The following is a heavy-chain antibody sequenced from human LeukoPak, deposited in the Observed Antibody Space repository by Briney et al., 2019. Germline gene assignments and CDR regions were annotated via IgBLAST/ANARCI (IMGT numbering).Heavy chain of an antibody. Sequence: WVRQPPGKGLEWIGSIYYSGSTYYNPSLKSRVTISVDTSKNQFSLKLSSVTAADTAVYYCARPHNYGDYEYYFDYWGQGTLVTVSS. J-gene: IGHJ4*02. V-gene: IGHV4-39*01. D-gene: IGHD4-17*01. CDR3: ARPHNYGDYEYYFDY. CDR2: IYYSGST.